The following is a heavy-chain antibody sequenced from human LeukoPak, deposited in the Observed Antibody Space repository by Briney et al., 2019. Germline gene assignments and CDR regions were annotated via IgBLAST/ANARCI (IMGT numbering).Heavy chain of an antibody. Sequence: GGSLRLSCAASGFTLSSYVMSWVRQAPGKGLEWVSAISGSGGSTYYADSVKGRFTISRDNSKNTLYLQMNSLRAEDTAVYYCAHEHDRSHDAFDIWGQGTMVTVSS. CDR2: ISGSGGST. CDR1: GFTLSSYV. D-gene: IGHD1-14*01. J-gene: IGHJ3*02. CDR3: AHEHDRSHDAFDI. V-gene: IGHV3-23*01.